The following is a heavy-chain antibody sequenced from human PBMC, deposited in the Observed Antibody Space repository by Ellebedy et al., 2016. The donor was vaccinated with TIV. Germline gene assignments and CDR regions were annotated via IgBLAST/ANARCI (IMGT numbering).Heavy chain of an antibody. J-gene: IGHJ4*02. CDR1: GFTFDDYA. Sequence: GGSLRLSXAGSGFTFDDYAMYWVRQAPGKGLEWVSGISWNSVYTGYADSVKGRFTISRDNAKNSLYLHMNSLRTEDTALYYCAKGPTARYYCDYWGQGILVTVSS. CDR3: AKGPTARYYCDY. CDR2: ISWNSVYT. V-gene: IGHV3-9*01.